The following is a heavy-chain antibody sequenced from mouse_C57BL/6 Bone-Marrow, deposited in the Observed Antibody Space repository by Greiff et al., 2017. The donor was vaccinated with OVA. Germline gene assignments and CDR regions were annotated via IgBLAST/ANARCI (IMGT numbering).Heavy chain of an antibody. D-gene: IGHD2-1*01. CDR3: ARHGKGYYAMDY. V-gene: IGHV5-12*01. J-gene: IGHJ4*01. CDR1: GFTFSDYY. CDR2: ISKGGGST. Sequence: EVKLVESGGGLVQPGGSLKLSCAASGFTFSDYYMYWVRQTPEKRLEWVAYISKGGGSTYYPDTVKGRFTISRDNAKNTLYLQMSRLKSEDTAMYYCARHGKGYYAMDYWGQGTSVTVSS.